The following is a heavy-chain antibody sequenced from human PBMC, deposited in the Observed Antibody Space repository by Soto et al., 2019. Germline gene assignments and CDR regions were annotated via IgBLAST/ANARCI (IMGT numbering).Heavy chain of an antibody. Sequence: QLQLQESGPGLVKPSETLSLTCTVSGGSISSSSYYWGWIRQPQGKGLEWIGSIYYSGSIYYNPSLKSRVTISVDTSKNQFSLKLSSVTAADTAVYYCARHTPAISISDHWGQGTLVTVSS. V-gene: IGHV4-39*01. CDR1: GGSISSSSYY. J-gene: IGHJ4*02. CDR2: IYYSGSI. D-gene: IGHD2-15*01. CDR3: ARHTPAISISDH.